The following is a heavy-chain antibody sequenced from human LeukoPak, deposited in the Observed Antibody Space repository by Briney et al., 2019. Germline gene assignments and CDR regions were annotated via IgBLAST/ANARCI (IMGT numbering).Heavy chain of an antibody. J-gene: IGHJ4*02. CDR3: AREGVAGGLDY. V-gene: IGHV3-74*01. CDR2: IYSDGSGT. CDR1: GFSFSSYL. Sequence: GGSLRLSCAASGFSFSSYLMHWVRQAPGEGPGWVSRIYSDGSGTGHADSVKGRFTISRENAKNTLYLQMNRLRAEETDVCYCAREGVAGGLDYWGLGTLVTVSS. D-gene: IGHD6-19*01.